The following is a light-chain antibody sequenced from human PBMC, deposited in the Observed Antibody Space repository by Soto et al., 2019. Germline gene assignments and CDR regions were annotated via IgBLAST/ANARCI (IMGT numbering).Light chain of an antibody. CDR1: QSVRSNF. Sequence: EIVMTQSPATLSVSPGERATLSCRASQSVRSNFLAWYQQKPGQAPRLLIYGASNRATGIPDRFSGSGSGTDFTLTITRLEPEDFAMYYCQRYDSLRTFGQGTKV. CDR3: QRYDSLRT. V-gene: IGKV3-20*01. J-gene: IGKJ1*01. CDR2: GAS.